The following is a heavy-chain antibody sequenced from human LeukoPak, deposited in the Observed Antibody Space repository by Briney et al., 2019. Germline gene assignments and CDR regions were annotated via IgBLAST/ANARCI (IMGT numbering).Heavy chain of an antibody. D-gene: IGHD3-16*02. CDR3: AKDRSWHGLEY. J-gene: IGHJ4*02. Sequence: GGSLRLSCAASGFTFAGYTMHWVRQAPGKGLEWATLITYDGSTKYYAGSVKGRFTISRDNSKNRLYLQMDSLRGEDTAVYYCAKDRSWHGLEYWGQGALVTVSS. CDR2: ITYDGSTK. V-gene: IGHV3-30*04. CDR1: GFTFAGYT.